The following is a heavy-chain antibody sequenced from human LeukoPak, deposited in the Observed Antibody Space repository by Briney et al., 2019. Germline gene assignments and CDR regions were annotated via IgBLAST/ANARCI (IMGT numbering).Heavy chain of an antibody. J-gene: IGHJ4*02. D-gene: IGHD3/OR15-3a*01. CDR3: ARDFFNMISEY. CDR2: INPTGGNT. Sequence: ASVTVSFKSSVYTFTTHYIHWGRLAPGQGGVWMGIINPTGGNTNYAQKFNGRVTMTRDTSTSTVYLELSSLRSEDTAVYYCARDFFNMISEYWGQGTLVTVSS. CDR1: VYTFTTHY. V-gene: IGHV1-46*01.